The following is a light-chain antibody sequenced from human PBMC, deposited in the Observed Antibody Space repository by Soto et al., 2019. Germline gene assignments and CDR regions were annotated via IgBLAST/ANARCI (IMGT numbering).Light chain of an antibody. Sequence: QSVLTQPASVSGSPGQSITISCTGTSSDVGSYNLVSWYQQHPGKAPKVMIYEVSKRPSGVPNRFSGSKSGNTASLTISGLQAEDEADYYCAAWDDSLNGSYVFGTGTKVTVL. J-gene: IGLJ1*01. V-gene: IGLV2-23*02. CDR1: SSDVGSYNL. CDR3: AAWDDSLNGSYV. CDR2: EVS.